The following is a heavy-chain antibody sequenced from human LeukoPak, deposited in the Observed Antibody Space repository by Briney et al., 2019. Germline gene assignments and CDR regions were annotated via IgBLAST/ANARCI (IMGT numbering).Heavy chain of an antibody. V-gene: IGHV1-18*01. Sequence: ASVKVSCKASNYTFTSYGISWVRQAPGQGLEWMAWINAYNGDTNYAQKLQGRVTLATDTSTSTAYMELRSLRSDDTAVYYCARDGSGVWFDYWGQGTLVTVSS. CDR1: NYTFTSYG. CDR2: INAYNGDT. D-gene: IGHD3-10*01. J-gene: IGHJ4*02. CDR3: ARDGSGVWFDY.